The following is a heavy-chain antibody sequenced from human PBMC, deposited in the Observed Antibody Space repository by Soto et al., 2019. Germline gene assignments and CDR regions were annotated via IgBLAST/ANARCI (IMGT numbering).Heavy chain of an antibody. Sequence: PGGSLRLSCAASGFTFSRYWMHWVRQAPGKGLVWVSRINSDGSNTTYADSVKGRFTISRDNAKSTLSLQMNTLRAEDTAMYYCAKPSGRFNLDYYETSPPTAFDFWGQGALVTVSS. D-gene: IGHD3-22*01. CDR2: INSDGSNT. V-gene: IGHV3-74*03. J-gene: IGHJ4*02. CDR1: GFTFSRYW. CDR3: AKPSGRFNLDYYETSPPTAFDF.